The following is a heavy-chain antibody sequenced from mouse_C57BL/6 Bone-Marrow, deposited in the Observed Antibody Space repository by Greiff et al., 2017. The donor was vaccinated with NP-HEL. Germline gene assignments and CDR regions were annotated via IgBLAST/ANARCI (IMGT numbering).Heavy chain of an antibody. V-gene: IGHV1-64*01. D-gene: IGHD1-1*01. CDR3: ASPLTRVVAARAY. Sequence: QVQLQQPGAELVKPGASVKLSCKASGYTFTSYWMHWVKQRPGQGLEWIGMIHPNSGSTNYNEKFKSKATLTVDKSSSTAYMQLSSLTSEDSAVYYCASPLTRVVAARAYWGQGTLVTVSA. CDR1: GYTFTSYW. CDR2: IHPNSGST. J-gene: IGHJ3*01.